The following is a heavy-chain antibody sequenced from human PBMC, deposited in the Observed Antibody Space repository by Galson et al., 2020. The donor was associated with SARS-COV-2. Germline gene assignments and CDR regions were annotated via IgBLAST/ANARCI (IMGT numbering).Heavy chain of an antibody. V-gene: IGHV4-4*07. CDR2: IYTSGST. Sequence: SETLSLTCTVSGGSISSYYWSWIRQPAGKGLEWIGRIYTSGSTNYNPSLKSRVTMSVDTSKNQFSLKLSSVTAADTAVYYCARDYYGSGRSWFHPWGQVTLVTVSS. CDR3: ARDYYGSGRSWFHP. J-gene: IGHJ5*02. D-gene: IGHD3-10*01. CDR1: GGSISSYY.